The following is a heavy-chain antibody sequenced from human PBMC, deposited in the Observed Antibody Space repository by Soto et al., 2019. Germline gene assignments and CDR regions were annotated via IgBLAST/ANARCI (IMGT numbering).Heavy chain of an antibody. D-gene: IGHD3-3*01. CDR1: GYTFTGYY. CDR3: ARDQGESGWSGYYDDASDI. CDR2: INPNSGGT. J-gene: IGHJ3*02. Sequence: ASVNVSCKASGYTFTGYYMHWVRQAPGQGLEWMGWINPNSGGTNYAQKFQGWVTMTRDTSISTAYMELSRLRSDDTAVYYCARDQGESGWSGYYDDASDICCQATILTVS. V-gene: IGHV1-2*04.